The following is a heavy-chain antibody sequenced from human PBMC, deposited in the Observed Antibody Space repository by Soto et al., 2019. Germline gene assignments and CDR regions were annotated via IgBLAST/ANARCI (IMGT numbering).Heavy chain of an antibody. CDR3: ARGATVTNYFDY. J-gene: IGHJ4*02. D-gene: IGHD4-17*01. Sequence: SVKVSCKASRYTFTSYGISWVRQAPGQGLGWMGRIIPILGIANYAQKFQGRVTITADKSTSTAYMELSSLRSEDTAVYYCARGATVTNYFDYWGQGTLVTVSS. CDR1: RYTFTSYG. CDR2: IIPILGIA. V-gene: IGHV1-69*04.